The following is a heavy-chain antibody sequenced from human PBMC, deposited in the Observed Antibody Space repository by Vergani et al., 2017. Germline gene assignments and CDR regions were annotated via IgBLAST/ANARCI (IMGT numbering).Heavy chain of an antibody. V-gene: IGHV5-10-1*03. CDR1: GYSFTSYW. CDR2: IDPSDSYT. D-gene: IGHD3-22*01. CDR3: ARGEGHYYVSKGVDAFDI. Sequence: EVQLVQSGAEVKKPGESLRISCKGSGYSFTSYWISWVRQMPGKGLEWMGRIDPSDSYTNYSPSFQGHVTIAADKSISTAYLQWSSLKASDTAMYSCARGEGHYYVSKGVDAFDIWGQGTMVTVSS. J-gene: IGHJ3*02.